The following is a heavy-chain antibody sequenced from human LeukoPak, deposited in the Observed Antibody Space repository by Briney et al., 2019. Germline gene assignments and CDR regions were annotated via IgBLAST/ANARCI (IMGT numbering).Heavy chain of an antibody. CDR1: GGTFSSYA. V-gene: IGHV1-2*02. CDR2: INPNSGGT. Sequence: APVKVSCKASGGTFSSYAISWVRQAPGQGLEWMGWINPNSGGTNYAQKFQGRVTMTRDTSISTAYMELSRLRSDDTAVYYCARDVSSSSFEQNWFDPWGQGTLVTVSS. J-gene: IGHJ5*02. CDR3: ARDVSSSSFEQNWFDP. D-gene: IGHD6-6*01.